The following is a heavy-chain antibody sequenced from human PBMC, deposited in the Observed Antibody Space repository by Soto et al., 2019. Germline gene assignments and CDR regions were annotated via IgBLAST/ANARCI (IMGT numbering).Heavy chain of an antibody. Sequence: QVQLQESGPGLVKPSQTLSLTCTVSGGSISSGDHYWSWIRQPPGKGLEWIGYISYSGNTYYNPSLKSRVTISVDMSKNQFALKLSSVTAADTAVYYCARTNYDYIWGSYRFDFWGQGTLVTVSS. D-gene: IGHD3-16*02. CDR3: ARTNYDYIWGSYRFDF. V-gene: IGHV4-30-4*01. CDR1: GGSISSGDHY. J-gene: IGHJ4*02. CDR2: ISYSGNT.